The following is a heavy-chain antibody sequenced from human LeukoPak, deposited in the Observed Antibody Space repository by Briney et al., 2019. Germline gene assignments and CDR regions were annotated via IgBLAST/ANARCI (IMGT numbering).Heavy chain of an antibody. CDR1: GGSITTTIW. CDR3: TRERGAFSPFVC. J-gene: IGHJ4*02. CDR2: VHLSGAT. V-gene: IGHV4-4*02. Sequence: PSETLSLTSAVSGGSITTTIWWSWVRQPPGKGLEWIGEVHLSGATNYNPSLESRVSMSIDKSKNHLSLEVTSVTAADTAIYYCTRERGAFSPFVCWGLGTLVTVSS.